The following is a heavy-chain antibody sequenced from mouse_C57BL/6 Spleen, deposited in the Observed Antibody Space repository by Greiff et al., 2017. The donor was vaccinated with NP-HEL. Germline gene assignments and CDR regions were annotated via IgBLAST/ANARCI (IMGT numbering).Heavy chain of an antibody. J-gene: IGHJ2*01. V-gene: IGHV1-72*01. Sequence: QVQLQQPGAELVKPGASVKLSCKASGYTFTSYGMHWVKQRPGRGLEWIGRIGPNSGGTKYNEKFKSKATLTVDKPSSTAYRQLRSLTSEDSAVYYCARDYDYDFDYWGQGTTLTVSS. CDR2: IGPNSGGT. CDR1: GYTFTSYG. D-gene: IGHD2-4*01. CDR3: ARDYDYDFDY.